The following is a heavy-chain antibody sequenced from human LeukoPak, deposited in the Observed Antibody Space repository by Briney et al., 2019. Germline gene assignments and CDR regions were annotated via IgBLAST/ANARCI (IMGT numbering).Heavy chain of an antibody. J-gene: IGHJ4*02. CDR3: ARVGRGDYTWGSYSCDH. CDR1: GDSISSYH. CDR2: ISYSGNT. Sequence: SETPSLTCTVSGDSISSYHWSWIRQPPGKGLEWIGYISYSGNTNYNPSLKSRVTISVDTSKNQFSLKLSSVTAADTAVYYCARVGRGDYTWGSYSCDHWGQGTLVTVSS. D-gene: IGHD3-16*01. V-gene: IGHV4-59*01.